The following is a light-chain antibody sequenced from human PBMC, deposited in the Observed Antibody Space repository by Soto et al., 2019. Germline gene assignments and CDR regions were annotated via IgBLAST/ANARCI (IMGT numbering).Light chain of an antibody. CDR1: QSGSSSY. J-gene: IGKJ1*01. Sequence: SPSPAPLSVALGERAPLSCRASQSGSSSYLAWYQQKHGQAHRLLIYGARTRATGVPDRFSASGSGTDFSITISRLEPEDFEVYYCQQYGTSPWTFGQGTKVDI. CDR3: QQYGTSPWT. V-gene: IGKV3-20*01. CDR2: GAR.